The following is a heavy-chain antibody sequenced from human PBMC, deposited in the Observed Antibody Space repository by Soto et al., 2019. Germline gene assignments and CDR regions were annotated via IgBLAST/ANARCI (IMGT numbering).Heavy chain of an antibody. D-gene: IGHD1-26*01. CDR2: ISAYNGDT. CDR3: ARDRLTTDGATTYFDS. CDR1: GNTFTIYG. J-gene: IGHJ4*02. V-gene: IGHV1-18*01. Sequence: QVQLVQSGAEVKEPGASVKVSCKASGNTFTIYGISWVRQAPGQGLEWMGWISAYNGDTNYAQKVQGRVTMTTDTATSTAYMELRSLRSADTAVYYCARDRLTTDGATTYFDSWGQGTLVTVSS.